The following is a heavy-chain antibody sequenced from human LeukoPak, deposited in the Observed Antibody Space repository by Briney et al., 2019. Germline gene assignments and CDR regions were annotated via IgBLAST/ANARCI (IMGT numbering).Heavy chain of an antibody. CDR1: GGSFNYY. CDR2: IYMRGNT. D-gene: IGHD6-13*01. Sequence: PSETLSLTCTVSGGSFNYYWSWIRQPAGKGLEWIGRIYMRGNTNFNPSLKSRVTMSADPSKNQFSLKLSSVTAADTAVYYCARDISSNWYSDYFDYWGQGTLVTVSS. J-gene: IGHJ4*02. CDR3: ARDISSNWYSDYFDY. V-gene: IGHV4-4*07.